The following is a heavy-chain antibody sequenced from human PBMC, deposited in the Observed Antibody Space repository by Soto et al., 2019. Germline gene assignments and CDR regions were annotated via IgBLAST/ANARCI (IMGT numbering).Heavy chain of an antibody. J-gene: IGHJ5*02. CDR2: IIPILGIA. Sequence: ASVKVSCKASGGTFSSYTISWVRQAPGQGLEWMGRIIPILGIANYAQKFQGRVTITADKSTSTAYMELSSPRSEDTAVYYCARVGYCTNGVCSGNWFDPWGQGTLVTVSS. V-gene: IGHV1-69*02. CDR1: GGTFSSYT. D-gene: IGHD2-8*01. CDR3: ARVGYCTNGVCSGNWFDP.